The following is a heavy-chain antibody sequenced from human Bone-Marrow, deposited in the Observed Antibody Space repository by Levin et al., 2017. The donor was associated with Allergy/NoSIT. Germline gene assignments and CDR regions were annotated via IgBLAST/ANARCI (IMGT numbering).Heavy chain of an antibody. D-gene: IGHD5-18*01. Sequence: GGSLRLSCRTSGYSFTSYWIAWVRQMPGKGLELMGIIYPDDSDIRYSPSFQGQVTISADKSINTAYLQWSSLKASDPAIYFGARHGVRWLVDSDYYFHGMDVWGQGTTVTVS. CDR3: ARHGVRWLVDSDYYFHGMDV. J-gene: IGHJ6*02. V-gene: IGHV5-51*01. CDR1: GYSFTSYW. CDR2: IYPDDSDI.